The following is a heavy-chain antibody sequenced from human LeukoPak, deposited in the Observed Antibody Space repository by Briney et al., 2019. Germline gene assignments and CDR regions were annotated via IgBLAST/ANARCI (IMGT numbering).Heavy chain of an antibody. CDR3: ARGRVGSSWVNFDY. CDR1: GGSISSYY. J-gene: IGHJ4*02. D-gene: IGHD6-13*01. Sequence: SETLSLTCTVSGGSISSYYWSWIRQPPGKGLEWIGYIYYSGSTNYNPSLKSRVTVSVDTSKNQFSLKLSSVTAADTAVYYCARGRVGSSWVNFDYWGQGTLVTVSS. CDR2: IYYSGST. V-gene: IGHV4-59*01.